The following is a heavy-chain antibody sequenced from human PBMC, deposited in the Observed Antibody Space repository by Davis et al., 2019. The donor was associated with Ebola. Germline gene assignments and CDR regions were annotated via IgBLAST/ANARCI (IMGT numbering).Heavy chain of an antibody. CDR3: ARAQFPTTSDH. CDR1: GYTFTSYG. V-gene: IGHV1-18*04. Sequence: ASVKVSCKASGYTFTSYGITWVRQAPGQGREWMGWINPHNGNTNYAQNVQGRVTMTTDTSTSTAYMEVGSLRSDDTAVYYCARAQFPTTSDHWGQGTLVTVSS. J-gene: IGHJ4*02. CDR2: INPHNGNT. D-gene: IGHD1-1*01.